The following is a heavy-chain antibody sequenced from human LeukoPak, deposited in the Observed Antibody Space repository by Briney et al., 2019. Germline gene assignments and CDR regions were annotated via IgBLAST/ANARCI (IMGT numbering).Heavy chain of an antibody. CDR3: ARGSSRYYHDSSGHSY. V-gene: IGHV4-34*01. D-gene: IGHD3-22*01. CDR1: GGSFSGYY. Sequence: SETLSLTCAVYGGSFSGYYWSWIRQPPGKGLEWIGEINHSGSTNYNPSLKSRVTISVDTSKNQFSLKLSSVTAADTAVYYCARGSSRYYHDSSGHSYWGQGTLVTVSS. J-gene: IGHJ4*02. CDR2: INHSGST.